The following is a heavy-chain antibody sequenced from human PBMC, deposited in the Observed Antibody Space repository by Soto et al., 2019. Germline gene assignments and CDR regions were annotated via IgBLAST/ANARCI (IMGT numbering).Heavy chain of an antibody. Sequence: GAAVKVSCKASGGTFRSYAISWVRQAPGQGLEWMGGIIPIFGTANYAQKFQGRVTITADKSTSTAYMELSSLRSEDTAVYYCARDRGSDYYDSARGLTFDYWGQGTLVTVSS. J-gene: IGHJ4*02. V-gene: IGHV1-69*06. CDR2: IIPIFGTA. CDR1: GGTFRSYA. CDR3: ARDRGSDYYDSARGLTFDY. D-gene: IGHD3-22*01.